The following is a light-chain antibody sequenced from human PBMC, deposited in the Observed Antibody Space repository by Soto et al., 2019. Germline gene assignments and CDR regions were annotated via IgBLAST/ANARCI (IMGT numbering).Light chain of an antibody. Sequence: QSVLTQPASVSGSPGQSIIISCTGTSSDIGAYNFVSWYQQHPGKAPKLMLYDVNIRPSGVSNRFSGSKSGNTASLTISALQAEDEADYYCTSWTTSTTMIFGGGTKVTVL. CDR1: SSDIGAYNF. J-gene: IGLJ2*01. CDR2: DVN. V-gene: IGLV2-14*03. CDR3: TSWTTSTTMI.